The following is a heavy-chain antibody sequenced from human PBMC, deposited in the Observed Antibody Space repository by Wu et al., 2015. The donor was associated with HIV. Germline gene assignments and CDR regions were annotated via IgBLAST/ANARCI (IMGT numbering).Heavy chain of an antibody. CDR1: GNTLSGHY. Sequence: QVQLVQSGAEVKKPGASVKVSCKASGNTLSGHYINWVRQAPGQRLEWMGWINPNSGGTNYAQKFQGRVIMTRDMSISTAYMELSRLKSDDTAVYYCARDFCTGEFLSFIFCTTSGRDEVLRGPTVLPHRPYPNRNRPYG. D-gene: IGHD1-14*01. CDR2: INPNSGGT. V-gene: IGHV1-2*02. CDR3: ARDFCTGEFLSFIFCTTSGRDEVLRGPTVLPHRPYPNRNRPYG. J-gene: IGHJ6*01.